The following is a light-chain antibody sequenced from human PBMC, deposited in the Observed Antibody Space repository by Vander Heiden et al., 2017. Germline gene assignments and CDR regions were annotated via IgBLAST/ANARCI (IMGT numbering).Light chain of an antibody. CDR2: DAS. V-gene: IGKV1-33*01. CDR3: QQDSNLRIT. Sequence: DIQMTQSPSSLSASLGDRVTITCQASQDISNYLNWYQQKPGKAPKLLIYDASNLETGVPSRFSGSGSGTDFTFTISILQPEDVATYYCQQDSNLRITFGQGTRLEIK. CDR1: QDISNY. J-gene: IGKJ5*01.